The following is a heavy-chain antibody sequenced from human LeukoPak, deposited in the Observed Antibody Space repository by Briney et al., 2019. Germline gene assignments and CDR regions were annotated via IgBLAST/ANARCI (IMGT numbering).Heavy chain of an antibody. Sequence: SGGSLRLSCAASGFTFSSYSMTWVRQAPGKGLEWVSCISSSSSYIYYADSVKGRFTISRDNAKNSLYLQMNSLRAEDTAVYYCAKDMGYSSSWFDYWGQGTLVTVSS. V-gene: IGHV3-21*01. D-gene: IGHD6-13*01. CDR3: AKDMGYSSSWFDY. J-gene: IGHJ4*02. CDR1: GFTFSSYS. CDR2: ISSSSSYI.